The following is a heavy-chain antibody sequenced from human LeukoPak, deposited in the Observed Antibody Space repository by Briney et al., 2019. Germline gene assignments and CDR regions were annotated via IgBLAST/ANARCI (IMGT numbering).Heavy chain of an antibody. CDR3: ARDWGMQGYCSGGSCYSPFEY. CDR1: GLTFSDYG. D-gene: IGHD2-15*01. Sequence: GGSVRLSCAASGLTFSDYGMHWVRQAPGKGLGWVALISYDGSYKYHADSVKGRFTISRDNSKNTLYMQMNSLRAEDTAVYYCARDWGMQGYCSGGSCYSPFEYWGQGTLVTVSS. J-gene: IGHJ4*02. CDR2: ISYDGSYK. V-gene: IGHV3-30*19.